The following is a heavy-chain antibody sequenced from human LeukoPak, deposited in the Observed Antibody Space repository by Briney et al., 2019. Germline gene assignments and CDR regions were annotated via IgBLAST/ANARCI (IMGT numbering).Heavy chain of an antibody. V-gene: IGHV3-30*02. D-gene: IGHD5-24*01. J-gene: IGHJ6*03. CDR1: GFTFSSYG. Sequence: GGSLRLSCAASGFTFSSYGMHWVRQAPGKGLEWVAFIRYDGSNKYYADSVKGRFTISRDNSKNMLYLQMNSLRAEDTAVYYCAKGPTSYYYYYMGVWGKGTTVTVSS. CDR2: IRYDGSNK. CDR3: AKGPTSYYYYYMGV.